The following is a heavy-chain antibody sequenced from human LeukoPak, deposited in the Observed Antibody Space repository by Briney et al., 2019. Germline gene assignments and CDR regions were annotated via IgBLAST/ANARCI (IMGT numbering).Heavy chain of an antibody. J-gene: IGHJ3*02. CDR2: IYYSGST. V-gene: IGHV4-59*12. CDR3: ARGGIYDSSGYQKEDAFDI. D-gene: IGHD3-22*01. Sequence: PSETLSLTCTVSGGSISSYYWSWIRQPPWKGLEWIGYIYYSGSTYYNPSLKSRVTISVDTSKNQFSLKLSSVTAADTAVYYCARGGIYDSSGYQKEDAFDIWGQGTMVTVSS. CDR1: GGSISSYY.